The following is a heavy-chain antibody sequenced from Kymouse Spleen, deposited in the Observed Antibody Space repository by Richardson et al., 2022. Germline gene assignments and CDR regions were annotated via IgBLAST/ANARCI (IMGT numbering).Heavy chain of an antibody. D-gene: IGHD2-2*02. J-gene: IGHJ4*02. V-gene: IGHV4-34*01. CDR2: INHSGST. CDR3: ARNQLLLYPYFDY. Sequence: QVQLQQWGAGLLKPSETLSLTCAVYGGSFSGYYWSWIRQPPGKGLEWIGEINHSGSTNYNPSLKSRVTISVDTSKNQFSLKLSSVTAADTAVYYCARNQLLLYPYFDYWGQGTLVTVSS. CDR1: GGSFSGYY.